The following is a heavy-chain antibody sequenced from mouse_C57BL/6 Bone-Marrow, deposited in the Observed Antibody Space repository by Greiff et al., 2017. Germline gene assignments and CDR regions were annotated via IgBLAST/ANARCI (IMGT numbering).Heavy chain of an antibody. Sequence: QVQLQQSGAELARPGASVKMSCKASGYTFTSYTMHWVKQRPGQGLEWIGYINPSSGYTKYNQKFKDKATLTAAKSSSTAYMQLSSLTSEDSAVYYCARLVIYYYGSSWGDFDYWGQGTTLTVSS. CDR3: ARLVIYYYGSSWGDFDY. V-gene: IGHV1-4*01. CDR2: INPSSGYT. J-gene: IGHJ2*01. CDR1: GYTFTSYT. D-gene: IGHD1-1*01.